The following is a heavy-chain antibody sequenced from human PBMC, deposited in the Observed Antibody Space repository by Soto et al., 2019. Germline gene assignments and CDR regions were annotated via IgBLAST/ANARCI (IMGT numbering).Heavy chain of an antibody. V-gene: IGHV1-18*01. J-gene: IGHJ4*02. CDR3: ARGYCSDSGCSHYFDY. Sequence: ASVKVSCKASGYTFTSYGISWVRQAPGRGLEWMGWISAYNGNTSYAQKFQGRVTMTWDTSISTAYMELSRPRSGDTAIYYCARGYCSDSGCSHYFDYWGQGTLVTVSS. CDR1: GYTFTSYG. CDR2: ISAYNGNT. D-gene: IGHD2-2*01.